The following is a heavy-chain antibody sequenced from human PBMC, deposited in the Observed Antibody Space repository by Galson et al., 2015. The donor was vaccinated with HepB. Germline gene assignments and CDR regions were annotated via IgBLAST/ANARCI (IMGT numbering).Heavy chain of an antibody. Sequence: SVKVSCKASGYTFTSYYMHWVRQAPGQGLEWMGIINPSGGSTSYAQKFQGRDTMTRDTSTSTVYMELSSLRSEDTAVYYCARRYCSGGSCYSGVDYWGQGTLVTVSS. D-gene: IGHD2-15*01. V-gene: IGHV1-46*03. CDR1: GYTFTSYY. J-gene: IGHJ4*02. CDR2: INPSGGST. CDR3: ARRYCSGGSCYSGVDY.